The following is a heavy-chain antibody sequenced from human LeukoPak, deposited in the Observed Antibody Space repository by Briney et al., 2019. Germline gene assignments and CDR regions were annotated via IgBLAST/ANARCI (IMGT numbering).Heavy chain of an antibody. V-gene: IGHV3-30-3*01. Sequence: AGGSLRLSCVASGFTFSSYNMHWVRQAPGKGLEWVAVISYDGSNKYYADSVKGRSTISRDNSKNTLYLQMNSLKTEDTAVYYCTAVATDIDYWGQGTLVTVSS. D-gene: IGHD5-12*01. CDR3: TAVATDIDY. J-gene: IGHJ4*02. CDR2: ISYDGSNK. CDR1: GFTFSSYN.